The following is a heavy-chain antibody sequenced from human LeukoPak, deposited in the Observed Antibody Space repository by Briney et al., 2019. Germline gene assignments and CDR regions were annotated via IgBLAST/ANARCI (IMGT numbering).Heavy chain of an antibody. D-gene: IGHD2-2*01. CDR1: GYTFTGYY. CDR3: ARVRCSSTSCYGPLDY. Sequence: ASVKVSCKASGYTFTGYYMHWVRQAPGQGLEWMGWINPNSGGTNYAQEFQGRVTMTRDTSISTAYMELSRLRSDDTAVYYCARVRCSSTSCYGPLDYWGQGTLVTVSS. J-gene: IGHJ4*02. CDR2: INPNSGGT. V-gene: IGHV1-2*02.